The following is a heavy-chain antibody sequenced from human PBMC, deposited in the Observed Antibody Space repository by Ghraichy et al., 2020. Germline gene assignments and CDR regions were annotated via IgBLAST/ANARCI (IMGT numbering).Heavy chain of an antibody. Sequence: GGSLRLSCAASGFTFSSYRMNWVRQAPGKGLEWVSSISSSSYIYYADSVKGRFTISRDNAKNSLYLQMNSLRAEDTAVYYCATSCSTSCPWGPDYWGQGTLVTVSS. V-gene: IGHV3-21*01. J-gene: IGHJ4*02. D-gene: IGHD2-2*01. CDR1: GFTFSSYR. CDR2: ISSSSYI. CDR3: ATSCSTSCPWGPDY.